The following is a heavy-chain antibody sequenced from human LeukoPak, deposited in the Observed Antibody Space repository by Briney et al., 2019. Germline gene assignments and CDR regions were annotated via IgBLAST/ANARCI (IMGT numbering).Heavy chain of an antibody. D-gene: IGHD6-25*01. V-gene: IGHV1-18*01. CDR1: GYMLARYG. CDR2: ISGSTYGT. Sequence: GASVKVSCAASGYMLARYGMSWVRQAPGQGPEWVGWISGSTYGTRYAQKFQGRVSMTQDTSANIVYMELKSLTSDDPAVYYCVRSGRGTYFYFDWWGQGTRVTVSS. J-gene: IGHJ4*02. CDR3: VRSGRGTYFYFDW.